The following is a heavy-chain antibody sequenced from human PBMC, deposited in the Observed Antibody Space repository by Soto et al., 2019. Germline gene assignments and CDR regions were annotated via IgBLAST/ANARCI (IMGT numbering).Heavy chain of an antibody. V-gene: IGHV3-23*01. CDR1: GFTISSSA. Sequence: EVQLLESGGGLVQPGGSLRLSCAASGFTISSSAMSWVRQAPGKGLEWVSAISGTGTSTYYADSVKGRFTISRDESKNTLYLQMSSLRAEDTALYYCAKRGDSTSWYRFDPWGQGTLVTVSS. CDR3: AKRGDSTSWYRFDP. J-gene: IGHJ5*02. D-gene: IGHD6-13*01. CDR2: ISGTGTST.